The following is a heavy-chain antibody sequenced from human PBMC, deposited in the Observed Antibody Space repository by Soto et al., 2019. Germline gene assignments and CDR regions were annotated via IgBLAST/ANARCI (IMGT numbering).Heavy chain of an antibody. J-gene: IGHJ4*02. V-gene: IGHV3-74*01. Sequence: GGSLRLSCAATGFTFTSYWMHWVRQAPGKGLVWVSRINGDGSNTFYADSVKGRLTISRDNSKNTLYLQMNSLRAEDTAVYYCAKASLLNIAAPYYFDYWGQGTLVTVSS. CDR2: INGDGSNT. CDR3: AKASLLNIAAPYYFDY. D-gene: IGHD6-13*01. CDR1: GFTFTSYW.